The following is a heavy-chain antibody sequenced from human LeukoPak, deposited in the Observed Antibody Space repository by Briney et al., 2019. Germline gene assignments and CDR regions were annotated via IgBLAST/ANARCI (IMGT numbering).Heavy chain of an antibody. CDR3: ARVVDTHFDY. CDR1: GLSFHNTW. V-gene: IGHV3-74*01. Sequence: PGGSLRLSCAASGLSFHNTWMHWIRQAPGKGLVWVSRIKSDGSTTTYADSVKGRFTISRDNAKNTLYLQMNSLRAEDTAVYYCARVVDTHFDYWGQGTLVTVSS. J-gene: IGHJ4*02. D-gene: IGHD5-18*01. CDR2: IKSDGSTT.